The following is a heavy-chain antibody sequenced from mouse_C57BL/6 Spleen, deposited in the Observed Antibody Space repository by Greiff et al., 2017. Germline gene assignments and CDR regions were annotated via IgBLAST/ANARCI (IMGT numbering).Heavy chain of an antibody. V-gene: IGHV1-52*01. CDR2: IDPSDSET. CDR1: GYTFTSYW. Sequence: QVQLQQPGAELVRPGSSVKLSCKASGYTFTSYWMHWVKQRPIQGLEWIGNIDPSDSETHYNQKFKDKATLTVDKSSSTAYMQLSSLTSEDSAVYSCARHSGSVAWFAYWGQGTLVTVSA. CDR3: ARHSGSVAWFAY. D-gene: IGHD3-2*02. J-gene: IGHJ3*01.